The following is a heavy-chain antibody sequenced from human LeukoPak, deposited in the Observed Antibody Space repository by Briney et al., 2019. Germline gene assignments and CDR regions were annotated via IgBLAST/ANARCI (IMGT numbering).Heavy chain of an antibody. Sequence: GGSLRLSCAASGFTFSRYWMRWVRQAPGKGLEWVANIKEDGSAKYYVDSLKGRFTVSKDNAKNSMYLQMNSLRVEDTAVYYCASTRGRWGQGTLVTVSS. CDR3: ASTRGR. CDR2: IKEDGSAK. CDR1: GFTFSRYW. V-gene: IGHV3-7*01. D-gene: IGHD2-2*01. J-gene: IGHJ4*02.